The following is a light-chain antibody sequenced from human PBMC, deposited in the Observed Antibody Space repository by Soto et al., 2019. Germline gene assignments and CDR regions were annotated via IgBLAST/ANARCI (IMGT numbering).Light chain of an antibody. V-gene: IGLV1-47*01. Sequence: QSVLTQPPSASGTPGQRVAISCSGSSSNIGSNYVYWYQQLPGRAPKLLIYRNNQRPSGVPDRFSGSKSGTSASLAISGLRSEHEADYYCAAWDDSLSGTSYVFGTGTKLTVL. CDR3: AAWDDSLSGTSYV. CDR1: SSNIGSNY. J-gene: IGLJ1*01. CDR2: RNN.